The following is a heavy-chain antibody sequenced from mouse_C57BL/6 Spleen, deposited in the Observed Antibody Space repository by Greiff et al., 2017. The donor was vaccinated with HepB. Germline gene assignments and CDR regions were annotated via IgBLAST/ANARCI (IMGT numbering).Heavy chain of an antibody. D-gene: IGHD2-4*01. CDR1: GYTFTDYY. J-gene: IGHJ4*01. CDR2: INPNNGGT. CDR3: ARRRHYDYNYDAMDY. Sequence: EVQLQQSGPELVKPGASVKISCKASGYTFTDYYMNWVKQSHGKSLEWIGDINPNNGGTSYNQKFKGKATLTVDKSSSTAYMELRSLTSEDSAVYYCARRRHYDYNYDAMDYWGQGTSVTVSS. V-gene: IGHV1-26*01.